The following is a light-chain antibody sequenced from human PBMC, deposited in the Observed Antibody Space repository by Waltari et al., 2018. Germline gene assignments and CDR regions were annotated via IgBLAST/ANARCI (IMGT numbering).Light chain of an antibody. CDR3: QNHERLPAV. CDR2: GAS. V-gene: IGKV3-20*01. CDR1: QSIGRY. Sequence: EIVLTKYPGTLSLSPGERATLSCRASQSIGRYLVWYQQKPGQAPRLLIYGASSRAAGIPDRFSGSGSGTDFSLTISRLEPEDFAVYYCQNHERLPAVFGQGTKVEIK. J-gene: IGKJ1*01.